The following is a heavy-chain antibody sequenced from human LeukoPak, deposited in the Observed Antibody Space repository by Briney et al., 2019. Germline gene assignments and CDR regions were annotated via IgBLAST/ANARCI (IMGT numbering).Heavy chain of an antibody. J-gene: IGHJ4*02. V-gene: IGHV3-74*01. D-gene: IGHD3-16*01. Sequence: GGSLRLSCAASGLSFINYWMHWVRQTPGQGLVWVSRITSDGSDTIYADSVKGRFTISRDNAKSTVVLQMTSLSAEDTAVYYCATGGSQYYDYWGQGIVVTVSS. CDR1: GLSFINYW. CDR2: ITSDGSDT. CDR3: ATGGSQYYDY.